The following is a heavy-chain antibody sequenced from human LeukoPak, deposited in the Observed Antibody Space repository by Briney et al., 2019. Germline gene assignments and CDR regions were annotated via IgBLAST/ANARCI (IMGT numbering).Heavy chain of an antibody. D-gene: IGHD3-3*01. J-gene: IGHJ3*02. V-gene: IGHV2-5*01. CDR3: AHRFLEWLSHDAFDI. CDR1: GFSLSTSGVG. Sequence: SGPTLVKPPQNLTLTCIFSGFSLSTSGVGVGWIRQPPGKALEWLALVFWNDDKRYSPSLKSRLTITKDTSKNQVVLTMTNMDPVDTATYYCAHRFLEWLSHDAFDIWGQGTMVTVSS. CDR2: VFWNDDK.